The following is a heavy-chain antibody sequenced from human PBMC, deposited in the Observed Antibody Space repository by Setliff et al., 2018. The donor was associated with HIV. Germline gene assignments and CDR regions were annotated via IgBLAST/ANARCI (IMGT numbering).Heavy chain of an antibody. CDR1: GYTFTSYG. CDR3: TRGRGIIGALVY. CDR2: ISAYNGNT. D-gene: IGHD2-21*01. J-gene: IGHJ4*02. Sequence: ASVKVSCKASGYTFTSYGISWVRQAPGQGLEWMGWISAYNGNTNYAQKLQGRVTITADESTSTAYMELYNLRSEDTAMYYCTRGRGIIGALVYWGQGTLVTVSS. V-gene: IGHV1-18*01.